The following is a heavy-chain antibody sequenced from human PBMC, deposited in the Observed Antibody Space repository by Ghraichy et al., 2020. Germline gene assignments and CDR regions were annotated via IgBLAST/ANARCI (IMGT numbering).Heavy chain of an antibody. Sequence: ESLNISCTVSGASISSYYWSWIRQPPGRGLEWIGYISYTGSTNYNPSLKSRVTISVDTSKSQFSLKLSSVTAADTAVYYCARLKSGLMILDYWGQGTRVTVSS. CDR1: GASISSYY. J-gene: IGHJ4*02. CDR2: ISYTGST. V-gene: IGHV4-59*08. D-gene: IGHD3-16*01. CDR3: ARLKSGLMILDY.